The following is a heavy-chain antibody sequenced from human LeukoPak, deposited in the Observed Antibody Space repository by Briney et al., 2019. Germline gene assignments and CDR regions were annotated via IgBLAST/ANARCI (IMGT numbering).Heavy chain of an antibody. CDR2: ISGSSGDT. CDR3: ARGHYGMDV. CDR1: GFPFSDYY. Sequence: GGSLRLSCAASGFPFSDYYMSWIRQAPGKGLEWVSYISGSSGDTNYADSVKGRFTISRDNAKNSLYLQMNSLRVEDTAVYYCARGHYGMDVWGQGTTVTVSS. J-gene: IGHJ6*02. V-gene: IGHV3-11*05.